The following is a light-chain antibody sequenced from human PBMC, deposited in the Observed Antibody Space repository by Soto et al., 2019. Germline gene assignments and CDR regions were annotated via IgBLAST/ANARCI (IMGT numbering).Light chain of an antibody. V-gene: IGLV2-14*01. Sequence: QSALTQPASVSGSPGQSITISCTGTSSDVGGYDYVSWYQLHPGKAPKLMVFEVSNRPSGVSYRFSGSKSGNTASLTISGLQAEDEADYFCSSYSISTAYLFGYGTKLTVL. CDR2: EVS. CDR1: SSDVGGYDY. CDR3: SSYSISTAYL. J-gene: IGLJ1*01.